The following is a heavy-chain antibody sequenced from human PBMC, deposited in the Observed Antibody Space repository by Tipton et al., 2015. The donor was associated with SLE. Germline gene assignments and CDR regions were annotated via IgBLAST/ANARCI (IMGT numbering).Heavy chain of an antibody. D-gene: IGHD2-2*01. CDR3: ARGDMVVVPAAGGGYYYYMDV. J-gene: IGHJ6*03. Sequence: TLSLTCAVYGGSFSDYYWNWIRQPPGKGLEWIGEINHSGSTNYNPSLKSRFTISVDTSKNQFSLKLSSVTAADTAVYYCARGDMVVVPAAGGGYYYYMDVWGKGTTVTVSS. V-gene: IGHV4-34*01. CDR2: INHSGST. CDR1: GGSFSDYY.